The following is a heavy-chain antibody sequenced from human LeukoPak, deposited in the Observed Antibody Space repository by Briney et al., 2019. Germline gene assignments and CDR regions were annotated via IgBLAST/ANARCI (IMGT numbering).Heavy chain of an antibody. CDR1: GGSISSYY. CDR3: ARYEAVAGVFDY. D-gene: IGHD6-19*01. Sequence: PSETLSLTCTVSGGSISSYYWSWIRQPPGKGLEWIGYIYYSGSTNYNPSLKSRVTISVDTSKIQVSLKLNSVTAADTAVYYCARYEAVAGVFDYWGQGTLVTVSS. J-gene: IGHJ4*02. V-gene: IGHV4-59*08. CDR2: IYYSGST.